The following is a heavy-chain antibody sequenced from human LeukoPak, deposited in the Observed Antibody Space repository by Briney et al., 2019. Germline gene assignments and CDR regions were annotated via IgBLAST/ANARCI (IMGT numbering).Heavy chain of an antibody. V-gene: IGHV4-61*02. Sequence: SETLSLTCTVSGGSINSGTYYWSWIRQPAGKGLEWIGRIYTSGSTNYNPSLKSRVTISVDTSKNHFSLKLSSVTAADTAVYYCARVFYYGSNGPWEAFDIWGQGTMVTVSS. D-gene: IGHD3-22*01. CDR3: ARVFYYGSNGPWEAFDI. CDR2: IYTSGST. J-gene: IGHJ3*02. CDR1: GGSINSGTYY.